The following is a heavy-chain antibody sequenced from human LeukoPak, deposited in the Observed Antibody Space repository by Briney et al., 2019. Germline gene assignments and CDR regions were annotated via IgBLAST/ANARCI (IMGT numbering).Heavy chain of an antibody. D-gene: IGHD1-14*01. CDR1: GYSISSGDW. V-gene: IGHV4-38-2*01. Sequence: SETLSLTCAVSGYSISSGDWWGWIRQPPGKGLEWIGSIYYSGRTYSNPSLKSRVTISVDTSKNQFSLKTTSVTAADTAIYFCARRKATEGGGAFDIWGQGTTVTVSS. CDR3: ARRKATEGGGAFDI. J-gene: IGHJ3*02. CDR2: IYYSGRT.